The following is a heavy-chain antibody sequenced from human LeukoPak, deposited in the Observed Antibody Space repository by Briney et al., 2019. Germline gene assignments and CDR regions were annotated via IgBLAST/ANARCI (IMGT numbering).Heavy chain of an antibody. CDR3: ARQPHLRPGDWTFYFDY. J-gene: IGHJ4*02. CDR2: IYYSGST. V-gene: IGHV4-39*07. CDR1: GGSISSSSYY. D-gene: IGHD1-1*01. Sequence: SETLSLTCTVSGGSISSSSYYWGWIRQPPGKGLEWIGSIYYSGSTYYNPSLKSRVTISVDTSKNQFSLKLSSVSAADTAVYYCARQPHLRPGDWTFYFDYWGQGALVTVSS.